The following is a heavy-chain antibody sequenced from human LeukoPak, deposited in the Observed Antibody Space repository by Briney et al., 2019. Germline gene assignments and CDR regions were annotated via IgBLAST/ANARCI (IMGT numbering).Heavy chain of an antibody. J-gene: IGHJ6*03. Sequence: ASVKVSCKASGYTFTGYYMHWVRQAPGQGLEWMGRINPNSGGTNYAQKVQGRVTMTRDTSISTAYMELSRLRSDDTAVYYCARDLGYCSGGSCSDRWYYYYYMDVWGKGTTVTVSS. CDR1: GYTFTGYY. D-gene: IGHD2-15*01. CDR2: INPNSGGT. V-gene: IGHV1-2*06. CDR3: ARDLGYCSGGSCSDRWYYYYYMDV.